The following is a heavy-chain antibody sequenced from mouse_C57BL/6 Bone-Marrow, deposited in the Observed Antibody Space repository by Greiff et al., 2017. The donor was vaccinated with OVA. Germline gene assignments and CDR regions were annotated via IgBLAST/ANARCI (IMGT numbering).Heavy chain of an antibody. Sequence: EVQGVESGGGLVQPGASLKLSCESSEYAFPSYDMPWVRQTPEKRLELVAAINRDGGSTYYPDTMERRFIISRDNTKKTLYLQMSSLRSEDTALYYCARHGGSGYFDFWGKGTTVTVSS. CDR3: ARHGGSGYFDF. CDR1: EYAFPSYD. J-gene: IGHJ1*03. CDR2: INRDGGST. D-gene: IGHD3-1*01. V-gene: IGHV5-2*01.